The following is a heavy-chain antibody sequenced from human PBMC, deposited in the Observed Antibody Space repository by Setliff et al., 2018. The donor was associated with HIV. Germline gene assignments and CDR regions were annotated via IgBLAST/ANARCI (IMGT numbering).Heavy chain of an antibody. D-gene: IGHD2-21*02. CDR2: FYYSGST. CDR1: GGSFSSHY. CDR3: AREGRGDWSYYFDY. J-gene: IGHJ4*02. V-gene: IGHV4-59*11. Sequence: SETLSLTCTVSGGSFSSHYWSWIRQPPGKGLEWIGSFYYSGSTNNNPSLKSRVTISVDTSKNKFSLKLSSLTAADTAVYYFAREGRGDWSYYFDYWGQGTLVTVSS.